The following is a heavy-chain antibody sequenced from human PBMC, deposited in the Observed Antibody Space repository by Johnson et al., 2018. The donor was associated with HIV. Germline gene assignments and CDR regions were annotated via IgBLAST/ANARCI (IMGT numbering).Heavy chain of an antibody. CDR2: IWYDGTNK. V-gene: IGHV3-33*01. J-gene: IGHJ3*02. D-gene: IGHD1-26*01. Sequence: QVQLVESGGGVVQPGRSLRLSCAASGFTFNTYGMHWFRQAPGKGLAWVAVIWYDGTNKYYTDSVKGRCTISRNNSKDTLYLQRNSLKTEAPSVYYCITGGELLPTNAFDIWGHWTMVTVSS. CDR3: ITGGELLPTNAFDI. CDR1: GFTFNTYG.